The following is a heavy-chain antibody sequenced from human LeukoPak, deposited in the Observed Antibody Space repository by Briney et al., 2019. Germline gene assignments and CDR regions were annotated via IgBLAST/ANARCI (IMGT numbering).Heavy chain of an antibody. V-gene: IGHV3-21*01. CDR3: ARGFDSYGYIIDF. D-gene: IGHD5-18*01. Sequence: GSLRLSCAASGFTFSRHSMNWVRQAPGKGLEWVSSISSSSSYIYYADSVKGRFTISRDNARNSLYLQTTSLRAEDTAVYYCARGFDSYGYIIDFWGQGTLVTVSS. CDR2: ISSSSSYI. CDR1: GFTFSRHS. J-gene: IGHJ4*02.